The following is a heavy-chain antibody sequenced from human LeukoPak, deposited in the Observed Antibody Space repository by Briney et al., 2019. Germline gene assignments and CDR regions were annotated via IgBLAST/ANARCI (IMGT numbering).Heavy chain of an antibody. D-gene: IGHD3-22*01. Sequence: SETLSLTCAVYGGSFSGYYWSWIRQPPGKGLEWIGEINHSGSTNYNPSLKSRVTISVDTSKNQFSLKLSSVTAADTAVYYCARGRSAYYDSSGYYYSEYYFDYWGQGVLVTVSS. J-gene: IGHJ4*02. CDR2: INHSGST. CDR1: GGSFSGYY. V-gene: IGHV4-34*01. CDR3: ARGRSAYYDSSGYYYSEYYFDY.